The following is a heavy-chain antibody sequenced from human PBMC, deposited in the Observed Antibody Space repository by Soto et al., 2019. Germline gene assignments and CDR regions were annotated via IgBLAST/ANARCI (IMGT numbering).Heavy chain of an antibody. CDR1: GDSIISGHW. V-gene: IGHV4-4*02. Sequence: QVQLRESGPGLVKPSGTLSLTCAVSGDSIISGHWWSWVRQSPGKGLEWIGEIYHSGSTNDNPSLKGRVTRSVDKSKNQVSLKLISVTAADTAIYYCARHYDDRANNAFDIWGQGTLVTVSS. J-gene: IGHJ3*02. CDR2: IYHSGST. D-gene: IGHD3-16*01. CDR3: ARHYDDRANNAFDI.